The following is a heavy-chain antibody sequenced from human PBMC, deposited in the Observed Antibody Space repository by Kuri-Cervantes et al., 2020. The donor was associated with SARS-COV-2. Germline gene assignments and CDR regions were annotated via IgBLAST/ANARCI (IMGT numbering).Heavy chain of an antibody. CDR3: ATTMHELWEYYMDV. J-gene: IGHJ6*03. V-gene: IGHV3-30*02. CDR2: IRYDGSNK. CDR1: GFTFDGYG. D-gene: IGHD1-26*01. Sequence: GGSLRLSCAASGFTFDGYGMHWVRQAPGKGLEWVAFIRYDGSNKYYADSVKGRFTISRDNSKNTLYLQMNSLRAEDTAVYYCATTMHELWEYYMDVWGKGTTVTVSS.